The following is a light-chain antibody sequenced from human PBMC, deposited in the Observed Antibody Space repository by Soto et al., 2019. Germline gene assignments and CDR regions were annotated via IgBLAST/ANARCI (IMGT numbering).Light chain of an antibody. J-gene: IGKJ1*01. CDR1: QTISSW. V-gene: IGKV1-5*03. CDR3: QHYNSYSEA. Sequence: DIQMTQSPSTLSGSVGDRVTITCRASQTISSWLAWYQQKPGKAPKLLIYKASTLKSGVPLRFSGSGSGTEFTLTISSLQPDDFATYYCQHYNSYSEALGQGTKVDIK. CDR2: KAS.